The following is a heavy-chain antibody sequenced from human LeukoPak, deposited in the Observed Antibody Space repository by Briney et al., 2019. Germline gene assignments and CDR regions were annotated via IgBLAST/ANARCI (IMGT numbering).Heavy chain of an antibody. CDR2: ISGSGGST. Sequence: GGSLRLSCAASGLTFSNYAMSWVRQAPGKGLEWVSAISGSGGSTYQADSVKGRFTISRDNSKNTLYLQMNSLGAEDTAVYYCARATGHLDYWGQGTLVTVSS. J-gene: IGHJ4*02. D-gene: IGHD1-1*01. CDR3: ARATGHLDY. V-gene: IGHV3-23*01. CDR1: GLTFSNYA.